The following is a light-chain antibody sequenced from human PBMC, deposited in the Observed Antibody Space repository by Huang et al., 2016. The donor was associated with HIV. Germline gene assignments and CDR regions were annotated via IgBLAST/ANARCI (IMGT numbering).Light chain of an antibody. CDR3: HHYGGSSWT. J-gene: IGKJ1*01. CDR1: QSVSTHY. CDR2: GTS. Sequence: DIVLTQSPGTLSLSPGRGATLSCRASQSVSTHYLAWYQQKPGQAPRLLIHGTSTRATGIPDRFSGSGSGTDFTLTISGLEPEDSAVYYCHHYGGSSWTFGLGTKVEIK. V-gene: IGKV3-20*01.